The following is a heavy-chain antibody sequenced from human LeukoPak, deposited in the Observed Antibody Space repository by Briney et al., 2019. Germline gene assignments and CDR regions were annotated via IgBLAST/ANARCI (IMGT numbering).Heavy chain of an antibody. CDR1: GFTFSSYA. D-gene: IGHD3-22*01. J-gene: IGHJ6*02. CDR3: ASTDITVVVTAYGMAV. CDR2: ISTNGGTT. V-gene: IGHV3-64D*06. Sequence: GGSLRLSCSASGFTFSSYAMYWVRQAPGKGLEYVSVISTNGGTTYYADSVKGRFTISRDNSKNTLYLQMSSLRAEDTAVYYCASTDITVVVTAYGMAVWGQGTTVTVSS.